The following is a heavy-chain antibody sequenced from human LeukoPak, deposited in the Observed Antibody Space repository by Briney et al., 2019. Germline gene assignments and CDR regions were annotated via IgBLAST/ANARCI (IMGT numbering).Heavy chain of an antibody. CDR1: GYTFTSYA. D-gene: IGHD6-13*01. V-gene: IGHV1-3*01. CDR3: ARDERQQPFDY. Sequence: LVASVKVSCKASGYTFTSYAMHWVRQAPGQRLKWMGWINAGNGNTKYSQKFQGRVTITRDTSASTAYMELSSLRSEDTAVYYCARDERQQPFDYWGQGTLVTVSS. CDR2: INAGNGNT. J-gene: IGHJ4*02.